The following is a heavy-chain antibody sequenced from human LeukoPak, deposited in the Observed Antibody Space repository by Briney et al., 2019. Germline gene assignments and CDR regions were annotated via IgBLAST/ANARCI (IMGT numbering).Heavy chain of an antibody. V-gene: IGHV1-18*01. CDR1: GYTFTSYG. Sequence: ASVKVSCKASGYTFTSYGISWVRQAPGQGLEWMGWISAYNGNTKDAQKLQGRVTMTTDTSTSTAYMELRSLRSDDTAVYYCAMEALYCSSTSCYFEFWGEGTLVTVSS. D-gene: IGHD2-2*01. CDR2: ISAYNGNT. CDR3: AMEALYCSSTSCYFEF. J-gene: IGHJ4*02.